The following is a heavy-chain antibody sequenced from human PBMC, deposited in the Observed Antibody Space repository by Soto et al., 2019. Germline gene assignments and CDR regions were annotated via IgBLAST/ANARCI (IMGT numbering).Heavy chain of an antibody. V-gene: IGHV3-48*03. J-gene: IGHJ4*02. CDR1: GFSFSDHA. D-gene: IGHD3-10*01. CDR2: ISSSGSTI. CDR3: ARSPKRITMVRGVSYFDY. Sequence: GGSLRLSCAASGFSFSDHAMHWVRRAPGKGLEWVSYISSSGSTIYYADSVKGRFTISRDNAKNSLYLQMNSLRAEDTAVYYCARSPKRITMVRGVSYFDYWGQGTLVTVSS.